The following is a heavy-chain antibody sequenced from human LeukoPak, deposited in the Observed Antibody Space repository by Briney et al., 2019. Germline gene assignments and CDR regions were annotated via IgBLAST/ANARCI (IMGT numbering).Heavy chain of an antibody. Sequence: PGGSLRLSCAASGFTFSRYWMSWVRQAPGKGREGVANIKQDGSEKYYVDSVKGRCTISRDNAKNSLYLQMNSLRAEDTAVYYCARDFCSSTSCFYDPWGQGTLVTVSS. CDR1: GFTFSRYW. V-gene: IGHV3-7*01. D-gene: IGHD2-2*01. J-gene: IGHJ5*02. CDR2: IKQDGSEK. CDR3: ARDFCSSTSCFYDP.